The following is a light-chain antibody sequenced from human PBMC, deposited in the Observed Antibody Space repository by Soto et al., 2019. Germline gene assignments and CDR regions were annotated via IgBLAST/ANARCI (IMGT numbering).Light chain of an antibody. CDR2: GLS. J-gene: IGKJ1*01. CDR1: QRITT. CDR3: KQYYDWPT. V-gene: IGKV3-15*01. Sequence: PGERATISCRASQRITTVAWYQQKPGQAPRLLIYGLSIRAPGVPARFSVSGSGTEFTLTISSLQSEDFAVYFCKQYYDWPTFGQGTKVDIK.